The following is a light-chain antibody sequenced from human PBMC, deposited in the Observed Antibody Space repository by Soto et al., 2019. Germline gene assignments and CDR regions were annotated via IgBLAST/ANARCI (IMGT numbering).Light chain of an antibody. CDR1: QSVSSSY. J-gene: IGKJ1*01. CDR2: RTS. V-gene: IGKV3-20*01. Sequence: EIVLTQSPGTLSLSPGERATFSCRASQSVSSSYLAWYQQKPGQAPRLLIYRTSNRATGIPDRFSGSGSGTDFTLTISRLEPEDFAVYWCQQYDSSPRTFGQGTKVE. CDR3: QQYDSSPRT.